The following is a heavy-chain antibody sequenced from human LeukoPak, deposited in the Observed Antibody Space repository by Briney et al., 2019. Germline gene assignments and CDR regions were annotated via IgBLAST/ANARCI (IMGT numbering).Heavy chain of an antibody. CDR2: IYSGGST. J-gene: IGHJ4*02. V-gene: IGHV3-53*01. Sequence: GGSLRLSCAASGLTVSSNYMSWVRQAPGKGLEWVSVIYSGGSTYYADSVKGRFTISRDNSKNTLYLQMNSLRAEDTAVYYCAGQDYGDYPLDYWGQGTLVTVSS. CDR1: GLTVSSNY. D-gene: IGHD4-17*01. CDR3: AGQDYGDYPLDY.